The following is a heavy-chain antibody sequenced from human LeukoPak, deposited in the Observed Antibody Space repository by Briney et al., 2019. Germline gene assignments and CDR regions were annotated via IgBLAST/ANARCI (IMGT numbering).Heavy chain of an antibody. J-gene: IGHJ4*02. V-gene: IGHV4-4*02. CDR3: ARVKGYCSITSCFHDY. CDR2: IYHSGST. Sequence: SGTLSLTCAVSGGSISSSNWWSWVRPPPGKGLEWIGEIYHSGSTNYNPSLKSRVTISVDKSKNQFSLKLSSVTAADTAVYYCARVKGYCSITSCFHDYWGQGTLVTVSS. CDR1: GGSISSSNW. D-gene: IGHD2-2*01.